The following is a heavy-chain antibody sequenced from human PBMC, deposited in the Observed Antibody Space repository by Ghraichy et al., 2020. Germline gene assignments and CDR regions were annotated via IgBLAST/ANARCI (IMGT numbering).Heavy chain of an antibody. J-gene: IGHJ4*02. CDR1: GGSISSYY. CDR2: IYTSGST. CDR3: ARDWVSDYGDYESVYYFDY. V-gene: IGHV4-4*07. Sequence: QTLSLTCTVSGGSISSYYWSWIRQPAGKGLEWIGRIYTSGSTNYNPSLKSRVTMSVDTSKNQFSLKLSSVTAADTAVYYCARDWVSDYGDYESVYYFDYWGQGTLVTVSS. D-gene: IGHD4-17*01.